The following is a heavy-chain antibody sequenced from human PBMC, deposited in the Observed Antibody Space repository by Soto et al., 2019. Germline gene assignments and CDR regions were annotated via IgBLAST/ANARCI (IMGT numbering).Heavy chain of an antibody. CDR1: GYTFTSYA. J-gene: IGHJ4*02. CDR2: INAGNGNT. Sequence: ASVKVSCKSSGYTFTSYAIQWVRQAPGQRLEWMGWINAGNGNTKYSQNFQGRVTITRDTSTSIAYMGLSSLTSEDTAVYYCAREHDFWSGYSFDYWGQGTPVTVSS. V-gene: IGHV1-3*01. CDR3: AREHDFWSGYSFDY. D-gene: IGHD3-3*01.